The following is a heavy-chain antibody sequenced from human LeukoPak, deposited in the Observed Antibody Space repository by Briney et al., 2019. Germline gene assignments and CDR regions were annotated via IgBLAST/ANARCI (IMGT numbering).Heavy chain of an antibody. Sequence: TLSLTCTVSGGSISSGSYYWSWIRQPAGKGLEWIGRIYTSGSTNYNPSLKSRVTISVDTSKNQFSLKLSSVTAADTAVYYCARVTYYDFWSGFGAFDIWGQGTMVTVSS. CDR3: ARVTYYDFWSGFGAFDI. CDR1: GGSISSGSYY. J-gene: IGHJ3*02. D-gene: IGHD3-3*01. CDR2: IYTSGST. V-gene: IGHV4-61*02.